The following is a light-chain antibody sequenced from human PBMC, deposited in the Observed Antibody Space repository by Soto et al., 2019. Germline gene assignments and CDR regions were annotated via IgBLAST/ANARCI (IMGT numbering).Light chain of an antibody. CDR3: QQTYSTPT. CDR1: QNIINY. CDR2: SAS. Sequence: DIQITQSPSSLSASVGDRVTITCRASQNIINYLNWYQQKPGKAPNLLIYSASSLQTGVPSRFSGSGSGTDFTLTISSLQPADFATYFCQQTYSTPTFGQGTKVEIK. V-gene: IGKV1-39*01. J-gene: IGKJ1*01.